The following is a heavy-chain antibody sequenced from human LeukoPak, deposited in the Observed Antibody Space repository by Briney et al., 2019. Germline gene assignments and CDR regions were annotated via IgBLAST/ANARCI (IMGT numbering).Heavy chain of an antibody. D-gene: IGHD1-14*01. CDR3: ARDSLEEPPNWFDP. CDR2: IIPIFGTA. Sequence: ASVKVSCKASGGTFSSYAISWVRRAPGQGLEWMGGIIPIFGTANYAQKFQGRVTITADESTSTAYMELSSLRSEDTAVYYCARDSLEEPPNWFDPWGQGTLVTVSS. CDR1: GGTFSSYA. V-gene: IGHV1-69*13. J-gene: IGHJ5*02.